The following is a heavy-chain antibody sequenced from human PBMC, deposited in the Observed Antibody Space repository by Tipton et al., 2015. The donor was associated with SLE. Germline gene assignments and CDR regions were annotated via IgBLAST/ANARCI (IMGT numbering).Heavy chain of an antibody. D-gene: IGHD1-7*01. J-gene: IGHJ3*02. CDR2: FYHGGSP. Sequence: LRLSCTVSGFSVTSGYYWGWIRQSSGKGLEWIGDFYHGGSPSYNPSLESRVTISEDTSNNQFSLRLHSVTAADTAVYHCACGGELRVDAFDIWGQGTMVTVSS. CDR3: ACGGELRVDAFDI. V-gene: IGHV4-38-2*02. CDR1: GFSVTSGYY.